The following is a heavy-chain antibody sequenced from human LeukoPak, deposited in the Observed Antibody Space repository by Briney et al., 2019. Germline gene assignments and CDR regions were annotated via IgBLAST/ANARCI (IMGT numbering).Heavy chain of an antibody. D-gene: IGHD2-2*01. CDR2: IGISSGNT. CDR3: ARDTKYAFDN. Sequence: SGGSLRLSCAASGFTFSSYSMNWVRQAPGKGLEWISYIGISSGNTKYADSVKGRFTISGAKAKNSVYLQMNSLRVEDTAVYYCARDTKYAFDNWGQGTLVTVSS. CDR1: GFTFSSYS. J-gene: IGHJ4*02. V-gene: IGHV3-48*01.